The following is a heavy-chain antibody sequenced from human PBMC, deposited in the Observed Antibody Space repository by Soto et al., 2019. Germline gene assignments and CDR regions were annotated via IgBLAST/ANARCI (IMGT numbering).Heavy chain of an antibody. Sequence: PSETLSLTCAVSGDSISRYYWSWIRQPPGKGLEWIGYIYHSVTTNYNPSLKSRVTISVDRSKNQFSLKLNSVTAADTAVYYCARGPPLGYWGQGTLVTVSS. CDR1: GDSISRYY. J-gene: IGHJ4*02. CDR3: ARGPPLGY. V-gene: IGHV4-59*12. CDR2: IYHSVTT.